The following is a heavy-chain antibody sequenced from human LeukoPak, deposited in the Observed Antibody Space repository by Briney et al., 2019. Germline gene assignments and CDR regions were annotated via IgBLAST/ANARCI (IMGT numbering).Heavy chain of an antibody. D-gene: IGHD3-3*01. J-gene: IGHJ5*02. CDR2: MNPNSGNT. V-gene: IGHV1-8*03. CDR1: GYTFTGYD. Sequence: ASVKVSCKASGYTFTGYDINWVRQATGQGLEWMGWMNPNSGNTGYAQKFQGRVTITRNTSISTAYMELSSLRSEDTAVYYCARPLRFLEWSFDPWGQGTLVTVSS. CDR3: ARPLRFLEWSFDP.